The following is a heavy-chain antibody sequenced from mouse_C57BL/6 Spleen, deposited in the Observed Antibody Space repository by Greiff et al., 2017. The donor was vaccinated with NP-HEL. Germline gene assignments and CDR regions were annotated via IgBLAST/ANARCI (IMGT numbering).Heavy chain of an antibody. J-gene: IGHJ4*01. CDR1: GYTFTSYT. Sequence: VKLVESGAELARPGASVKMSCKASGYTFTSYTMHWVKQRPGQGLEWIGYINPSSGYTKYNQKFKDKATLTADKSSSTAYMQLSSLTSEDSAVYYCARGIRPYYAMDYWGQGTSVTVSS. CDR2: INPSSGYT. V-gene: IGHV1-4*01. CDR3: ARGIRPYYAMDY.